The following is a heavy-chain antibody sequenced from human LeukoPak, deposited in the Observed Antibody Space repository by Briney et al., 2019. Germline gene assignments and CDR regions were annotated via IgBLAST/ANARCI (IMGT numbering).Heavy chain of an antibody. CDR2: IRYDGSNK. CDR1: GFTFSSYG. D-gene: IGHD6-13*01. J-gene: IGHJ4*02. Sequence: PGGSLRLSCAASGFTFSSYGMHWVRQAPGKGLEWVAFIRYDGSNKYYADSVKGRFTISRDNSKNTLYLQMNSLRAEDTAVYYCAKCLRPYSSYFDYWGQGTLVTVSS. CDR3: AKCLRPYSSYFDY. V-gene: IGHV3-30*02.